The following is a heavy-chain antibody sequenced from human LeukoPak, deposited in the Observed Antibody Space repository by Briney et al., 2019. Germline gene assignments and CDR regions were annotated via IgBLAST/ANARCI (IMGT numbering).Heavy chain of an antibody. CDR3: ARDPSGYYPKYYYYYMDV. CDR1: GFTFSSYG. CDR2: IRYDGSNK. Sequence: GGSLRLSCAASGFTFSSYGMHWVRQAPGKGLEWVAFIRYDGSNKYYADSVKGRFTISRDNSKNTLYLQMNSLRAEDTAVYYCARDPSGYYPKYYYYYMDVWGKGTTVTVS. J-gene: IGHJ6*03. V-gene: IGHV3-30*02. D-gene: IGHD3-22*01.